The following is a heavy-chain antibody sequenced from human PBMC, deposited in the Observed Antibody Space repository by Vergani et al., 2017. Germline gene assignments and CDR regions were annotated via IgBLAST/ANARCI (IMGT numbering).Heavy chain of an antibody. Sequence: QVQLVESGGGVVQPGRSLRLSCAASGFTFSSYGMHWVRQAPGKGLEWVAVIWYDGSNKYYADSVKGRFTISRDNSKNTLYLQMNSLRAEDTAVYYCAKDPGRFLEWLLLDYWGQGTLVTVSS. CDR2: IWYDGSNK. CDR3: AKDPGRFLEWLLLDY. V-gene: IGHV3-33*06. CDR1: GFTFSSYG. D-gene: IGHD3-3*01. J-gene: IGHJ4*02.